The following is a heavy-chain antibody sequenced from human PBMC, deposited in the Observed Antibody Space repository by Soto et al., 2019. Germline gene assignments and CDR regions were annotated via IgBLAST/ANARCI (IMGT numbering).Heavy chain of an antibody. D-gene: IGHD2-15*01. J-gene: IGHJ4*02. V-gene: IGHV4-34*01. CDR1: GGSFSGYY. CDR3: AGQPRSGGSIDY. CDR2: INHSGST. Sequence: SETLSLTCAVYGGSFSGYYWSWIRQPPGKGLEWIGEINHSGSTNYNPSLKSRVTISVDTSKNQFSLKLSSVTAADTAVYYCAGQPRSGGSIDYWGQGTLVTVSS.